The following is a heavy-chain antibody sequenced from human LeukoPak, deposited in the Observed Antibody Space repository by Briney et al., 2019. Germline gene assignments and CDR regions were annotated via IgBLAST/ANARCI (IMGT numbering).Heavy chain of an antibody. V-gene: IGHV3-74*01. CDR2: INSDGSST. Sequence: GGSLRLSCAASGFTFSSYWMHWVRQAPGKGLVWVSRINSDGSSTNCADSVKGRLTISRDNAKNTLYLQMNSLRAEDAAVYYCARDGQDIVVVVAATPCGWFYPWGQGTLVTVSS. D-gene: IGHD2-15*01. J-gene: IGHJ5*02. CDR3: ARDGQDIVVVVAATPCGWFYP. CDR1: GFTFSSYW.